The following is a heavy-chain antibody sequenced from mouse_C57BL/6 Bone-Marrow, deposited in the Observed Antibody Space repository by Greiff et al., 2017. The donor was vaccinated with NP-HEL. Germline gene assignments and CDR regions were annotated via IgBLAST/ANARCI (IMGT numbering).Heavy chain of an antibody. CDR2: TFYSGIT. D-gene: IGHD3-3*01. V-gene: IGHV3-3*01. CDR1: GFSINSDCY. Sequence: EVQLQQSGPSLVRPSQTLSLTCTVTGFSINSDCYWIWIRQFPGNKLEYIGYTFYSGITYYNPSLESRTYITRDTSKNQFSLKLSSVTTEDTATYYCARDCRDGYAMDYWGQGTSVTVSS. J-gene: IGHJ4*01. CDR3: ARDCRDGYAMDY.